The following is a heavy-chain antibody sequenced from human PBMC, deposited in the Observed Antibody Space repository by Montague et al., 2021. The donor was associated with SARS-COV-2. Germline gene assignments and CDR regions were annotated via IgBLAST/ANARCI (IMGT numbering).Heavy chain of an antibody. CDR2: IYNSGTT. Sequence: SETLSLTCTVSNVSIINYSRWWIRHPPPKGLEWIGHIYNSGTTDYNPSLCSRVTISIDTSRNQFSLTLKSVTTADTAIYYCATDAEPGRPADFDFWGRGILVTVSS. V-gene: IGHV4-59*01. CDR3: ATDAEPGRPADFDF. J-gene: IGHJ4*02. CDR1: NVSIINYS.